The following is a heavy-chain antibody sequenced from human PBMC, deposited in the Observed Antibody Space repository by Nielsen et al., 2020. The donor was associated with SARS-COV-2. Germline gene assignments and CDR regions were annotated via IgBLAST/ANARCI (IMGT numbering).Heavy chain of an antibody. D-gene: IGHD1-26*01. CDR1: GFTFDDYA. J-gene: IGHJ4*02. CDR2: ISWNSGSI. Sequence: SLKISCAASGFTFDDYAMHWVRQAPGKGLEWVSGISWNSGSISYADSVKGRFTISRDNAKNSLYLQMNSLRAEDTALYYCAGGGSYYYWGQGTLVTVSS. CDR3: AGGGSYYY. V-gene: IGHV3-9*01.